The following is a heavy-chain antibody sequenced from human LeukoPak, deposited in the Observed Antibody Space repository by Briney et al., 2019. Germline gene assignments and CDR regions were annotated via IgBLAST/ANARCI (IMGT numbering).Heavy chain of an antibody. CDR2: S. Sequence: SETLSLTCTVSGGSMTAGDYYWGWVRQPPGTGLQWIATSYQGASLKSRVTISLDTSKNQFSLKLCSVTAADTAVYYCVRSNYYGAGSYKSTSSWFDPWGQGTLVTVSS. CDR1: GGSMTAGDYY. J-gene: IGHJ5*02. V-gene: IGHV4-39*07. CDR3: VRSNYYGAGSYKSTSSWFDP. D-gene: IGHD3-10*01.